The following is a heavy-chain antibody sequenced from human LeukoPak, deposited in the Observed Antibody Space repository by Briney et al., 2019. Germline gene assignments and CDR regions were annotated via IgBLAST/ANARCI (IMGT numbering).Heavy chain of an antibody. J-gene: IGHJ4*02. CDR1: GYTFTIYG. V-gene: IGHV1-18*01. CDR3: ARDTRYYDSSGYLPFDY. CDR2: ISAYNGNT. Sequence: ASVKVSCTASGYTFTIYGISWVRQAPGQGLEWMGWISAYNGNTNYAQKLQGRVTMTTDTPTSTAYMELRSLRSDDTAVYYCARDTRYYDSSGYLPFDYWGQGTLVTVSS. D-gene: IGHD3-22*01.